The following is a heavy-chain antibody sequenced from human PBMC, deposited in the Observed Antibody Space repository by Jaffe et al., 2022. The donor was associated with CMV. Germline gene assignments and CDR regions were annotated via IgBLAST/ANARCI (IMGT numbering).Heavy chain of an antibody. CDR2: ISSSSSYI. CDR1: GFTFSSYS. Sequence: EVQLVESGGGLVKPGGSLRLSCAASGFTFSSYSMNWVRQAPGKGLEWVSSISSSSSYIYYADSVKGRFTISRDNAKNSLYLQMNSLRAEDTAVYYCARDQGSGWSGRYYYYYGMDVWGQGTTVTVSS. CDR3: ARDQGSGWSGRYYYYYGMDV. V-gene: IGHV3-21*01. J-gene: IGHJ6*02. D-gene: IGHD6-19*01.